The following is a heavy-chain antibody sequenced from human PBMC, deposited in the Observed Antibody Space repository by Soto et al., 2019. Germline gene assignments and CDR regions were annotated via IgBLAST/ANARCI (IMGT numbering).Heavy chain of an antibody. CDR3: AKDPNGDYIGAFDD. D-gene: IGHD4-17*01. V-gene: IGHV3-23*01. CDR2: ISRSSNVI. CDR1: GFAFSNYA. J-gene: IGHJ4*02. Sequence: EVQLLESGGALVQPGGSLRLSCAASGFAFSNYAVTWVRQGHGKGLEWVSSISRSSNVIYYADSVKGRFIISRDNSKNTMYLPMNSLRAEDTARYYCAKDPNGDYIGAFDDWGQGTLVTVSS.